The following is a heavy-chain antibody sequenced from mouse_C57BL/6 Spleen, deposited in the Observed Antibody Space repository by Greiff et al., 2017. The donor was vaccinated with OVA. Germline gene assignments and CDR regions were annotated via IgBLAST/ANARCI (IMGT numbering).Heavy chain of an antibody. D-gene: IGHD3-1*01. CDR2: IDPSDSYT. CDR3: ARHSYAMDY. CDR1: GYTFTSYW. V-gene: IGHV1-50*01. J-gene: IGHJ4*01. Sequence: LQQPGAELVKPGASVKLSCKASGYTFTSYWMQWVKQRPGQGLEWIGEIDPSDSYTNYNQKFKGKATLTVDTSSSTAYMQLSSLTSEDSAVYYCARHSYAMDYWGQGTSVTVSS.